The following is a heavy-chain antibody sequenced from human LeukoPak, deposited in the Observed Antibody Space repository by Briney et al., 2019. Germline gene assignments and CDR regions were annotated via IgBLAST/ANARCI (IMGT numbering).Heavy chain of an antibody. D-gene: IGHD6-19*01. CDR1: GFTFSNAW. CDR3: TTDLSPGMAVADSGSFDY. Sequence: GGSLRLSCAASGFTFSNAWMSWVRQAPGKGLEWLGRIKSKTDGATTDYAAPVKGTFTISRDDSKNTLYLEMNSLKTEDTAVYYCTTDLSPGMAVADSGSFDYWGQGTLVTVSS. V-gene: IGHV3-15*01. CDR2: IKSKTDGATT. J-gene: IGHJ4*02.